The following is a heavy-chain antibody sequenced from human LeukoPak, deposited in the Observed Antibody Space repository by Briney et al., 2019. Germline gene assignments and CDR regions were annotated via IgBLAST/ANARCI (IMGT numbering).Heavy chain of an antibody. CDR1: GITLSNYD. CDR3: AKRGIVIRAVIIIGFHKEAYYFDY. V-gene: IGHV3-23*01. J-gene: IGHJ4*02. Sequence: GGSLRLSCVVSGITLSNYDMSWVRQAPGKGLEWVSGISERGGSTNYADSVKGRFIISRDTSKNTVYLQMNSLRVEDKAVYFCAKRGIVIRAVIIIGFHKEAYYFDYWGQGILVTVSS. D-gene: IGHD3-10*01. CDR2: ISERGGST.